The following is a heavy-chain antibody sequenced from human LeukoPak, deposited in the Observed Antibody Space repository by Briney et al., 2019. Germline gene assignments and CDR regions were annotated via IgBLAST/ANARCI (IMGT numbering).Heavy chain of an antibody. CDR2: IIPILGIA. CDR3: ARDRRSSRRREQLAPDDAFDI. CDR1: GGTFSSYT. D-gene: IGHD6-6*01. J-gene: IGHJ3*02. V-gene: IGHV1-69*04. Sequence: GSSVKVSCKASGGTFSSYTISWVRQAPGQGLEWMGRIIPILGIANYAQKFQGRVTITADKSTRTAYMELSSLRSEDTAVYYCARDRRSSRRREQLAPDDAFDIWGQGTMVTVSS.